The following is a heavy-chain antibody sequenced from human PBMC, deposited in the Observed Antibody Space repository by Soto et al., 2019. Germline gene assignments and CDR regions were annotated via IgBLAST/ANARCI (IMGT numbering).Heavy chain of an antibody. CDR3: TQDGGSRDWLTVN. J-gene: IGHJ4*02. CDR2: ITGGGDNT. V-gene: IGHV3-23*01. D-gene: IGHD3-9*01. Sequence: EVQLLESGGDLVQPGGSLRLSCAASXFTFTSYAMSWIRQAPGKGLEWVSAITGGGDNTYYADSVKGRFTISRDNSKNTLYLQMNSLRAEDTAFYYCTQDGGSRDWLTVNWGQGTLVTVSS. CDR1: XFTFTSYA.